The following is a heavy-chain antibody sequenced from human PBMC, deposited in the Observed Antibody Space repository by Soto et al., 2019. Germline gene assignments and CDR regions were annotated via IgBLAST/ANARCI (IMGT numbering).Heavy chain of an antibody. CDR1: GGSISSSSYY. CDR3: ASRDYGWGSYRRSFDY. Sequence: SEALSLTCTVSGGSISSSSYYWGWIRQPPGKGLEWIGSIYYSGSTYYNPSLKSRVTISVDTSKNQFSLKLSSVTAADTAVYYCASRDYGWGSYRRSFDYWGQGTLVTVSS. V-gene: IGHV4-39*01. J-gene: IGHJ4*02. D-gene: IGHD3-16*02. CDR2: IYYSGST.